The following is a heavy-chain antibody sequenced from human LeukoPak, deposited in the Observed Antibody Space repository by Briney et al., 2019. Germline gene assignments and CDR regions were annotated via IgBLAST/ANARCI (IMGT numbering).Heavy chain of an antibody. CDR1: GGSFSGYY. CDR2: INHSGST. J-gene: IGHJ2*01. Sequence: PSETLSLTCAVYGGSFSGYYWSWIRQPPGKGLEWIGEINHSGSTNYNPSLKSRVTISVDTSKNQFSLKLSSVTAADTAVYYCARTSITIFGVVIIRRHWYFDLWGRGTLVTVSS. V-gene: IGHV4-34*01. D-gene: IGHD3-3*01. CDR3: ARTSITIFGVVIIRRHWYFDL.